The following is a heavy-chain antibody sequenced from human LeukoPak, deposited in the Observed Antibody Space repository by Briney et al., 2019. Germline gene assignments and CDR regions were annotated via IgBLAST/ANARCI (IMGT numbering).Heavy chain of an antibody. CDR1: GGSISSYY. CDR3: ARVLRYSGESFDI. Sequence: PETLSLTCTVSGGSISSYYWSWIRQPAGEGLEWIGRIYTSGSTNYNPPLKSRVTMPLDTSKNQFPLTLNSVTAADTARYYLARVLRYSGESFDIRGQGTMVTVSS. D-gene: IGHD6-13*01. V-gene: IGHV4-4*07. CDR2: IYTSGST. J-gene: IGHJ3*02.